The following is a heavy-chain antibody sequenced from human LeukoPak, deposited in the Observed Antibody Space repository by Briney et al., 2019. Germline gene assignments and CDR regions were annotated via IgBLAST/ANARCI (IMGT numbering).Heavy chain of an antibody. CDR1: GFTFSSYA. Sequence: GGSLRLSCAASGFTFSSYAMSWVRQAPGKGLEWVSAISGSGGSTYYADSVKGRFTISRDNSKNTLYLQMNSLRAEDTAVYYCAKPEAPYYYDSSGRDYWGQGTLVTVSS. D-gene: IGHD3-22*01. V-gene: IGHV3-23*01. CDR3: AKPEAPYYYDSSGRDY. J-gene: IGHJ4*02. CDR2: ISGSGGST.